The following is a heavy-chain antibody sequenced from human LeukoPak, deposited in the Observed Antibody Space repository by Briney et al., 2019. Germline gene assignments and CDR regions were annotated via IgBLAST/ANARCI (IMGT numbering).Heavy chain of an antibody. CDR1: GGSISSSNW. CDR3: ARGLTMVRGVRPFDC. Sequence: SETLSLTCAVSGGSISSSNWWSWVRQPPRKGLEWIGEIYHSGSTNYNPSLKSRVTISVDKSKNQFSLKLSSVTAADTAVYYCARGLTMVRGVRPFDCRGQGTLVTVSS. CDR2: IYHSGST. D-gene: IGHD3-10*01. V-gene: IGHV4-4*02. J-gene: IGHJ4*02.